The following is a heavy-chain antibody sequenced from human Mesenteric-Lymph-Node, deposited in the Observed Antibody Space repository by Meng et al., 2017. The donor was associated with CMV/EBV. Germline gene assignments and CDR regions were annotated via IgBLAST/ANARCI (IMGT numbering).Heavy chain of an antibody. CDR1: GFTFSSYS. CDR3: ARVEVDTATVDY. D-gene: IGHD5-18*01. Sequence: GESLKISCTGSGFTFSSYSMNWVRQAPGKGLEWVSSISSSSSYIYYADSVKGRFTISRDNAKNSLYLQMNSLRAEDTAVYYCARVEVDTATVDYWGQGTLVTVSS. CDR2: ISSSSSYI. V-gene: IGHV3-21*01. J-gene: IGHJ4*02.